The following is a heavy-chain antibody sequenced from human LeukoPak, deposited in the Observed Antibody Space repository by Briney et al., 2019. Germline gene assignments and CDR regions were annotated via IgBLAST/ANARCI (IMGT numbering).Heavy chain of an antibody. D-gene: IGHD3-9*01. CDR1: GFTFSSYD. Sequence: GGSLRLSCAASGFTFSSYDMHWVRQAPGKGLEWVSAIGTAGDPYYPGSVKGRFTISRENAKNSLYLQMNSLRAGDTAVYYCARGALYYDILTGRTYYYYGMDVWGKGTTVTVSS. V-gene: IGHV3-13*05. J-gene: IGHJ6*04. CDR2: IGTAGDP. CDR3: ARGALYYDILTGRTYYYYGMDV.